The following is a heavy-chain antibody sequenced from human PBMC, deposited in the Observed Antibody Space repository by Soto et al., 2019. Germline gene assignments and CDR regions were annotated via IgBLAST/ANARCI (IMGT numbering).Heavy chain of an antibody. CDR1: GFTFSSYG. D-gene: IGHD1-26*01. V-gene: IGHV3-33*01. Sequence: QVQLVESGGGVVQPGRSLRLSCAASGFTFSSYGMHWVRQAPGKGLEWVAVIWYDGSNKYYADSVKGRFTISRDNSKNTLYLQMNSLRAEDTALYYCARSSGSHEDYWGQGTLVTVSS. J-gene: IGHJ4*02. CDR2: IWYDGSNK. CDR3: ARSSGSHEDY.